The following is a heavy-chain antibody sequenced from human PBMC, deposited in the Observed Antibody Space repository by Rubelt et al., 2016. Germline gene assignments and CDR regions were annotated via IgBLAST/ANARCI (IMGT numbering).Heavy chain of an antibody. D-gene: IGHD2-21*02. CDR1: GFTVSSNY. CDR2: IYSGGST. Sequence: EVQLVESGGGLIQPGGSLRLSCAASGFTVSSNYMSWVRQAPGKGLEWVSVIYSGGSTYYADSVKGRFTSSIENSKNTLDLEMNSRRAEDTAVYYCTSGDDETARLDYWGQGTLVTVSS. V-gene: IGHV3-53*01. J-gene: IGHJ4*02. CDR3: TSGDDETARLDY.